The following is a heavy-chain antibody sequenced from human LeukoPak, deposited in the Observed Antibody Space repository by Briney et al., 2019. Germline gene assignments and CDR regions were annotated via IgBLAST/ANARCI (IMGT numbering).Heavy chain of an antibody. CDR1: GYTFTGYY. CDR2: INPDSGGT. CDR3: ARETTTFGGANTY. Sequence: SVKVSCKASGYTFTGYYMHWVRQAPGHGLEWMGRINPDSGGTNYAQKFQGRVTMTRDTSISTAYMELSRLRSDDTAVYYCARETTTFGGANTYWGQGTLVTVSS. J-gene: IGHJ4*02. D-gene: IGHD3-16*01. V-gene: IGHV1-2*06.